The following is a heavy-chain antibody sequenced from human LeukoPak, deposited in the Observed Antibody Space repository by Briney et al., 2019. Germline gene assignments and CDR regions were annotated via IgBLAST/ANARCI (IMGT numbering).Heavy chain of an antibody. CDR1: GGPISSHY. D-gene: IGHD2-2*01. Sequence: SETLSLTCTVSGGPISSHYWSWIRQPAGKGLEGIGRIYTSGSTNYNPSLKIRVTMSVDTSKSQFSLKLSSVTAAATAVYYCARSSRGYLDYWGQGTLVTVSS. CDR2: IYTSGST. V-gene: IGHV4-4*07. CDR3: ARSSRGYLDY. J-gene: IGHJ4*02.